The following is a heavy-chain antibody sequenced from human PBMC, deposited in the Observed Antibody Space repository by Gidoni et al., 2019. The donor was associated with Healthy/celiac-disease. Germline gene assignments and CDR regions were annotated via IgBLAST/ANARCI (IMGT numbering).Heavy chain of an antibody. D-gene: IGHD1-26*01. Sequence: EVQLVESGGGLVQPGGSGRLSGAASGCTVSSYGMSWVRQAPGKGLEWVATIKQDGSEHSYVDSVKGRFTISRDNAKNSLYLQMNSLRAEDTAVYYCARVKGENPSDYYYYGMDVWGQGTTVTVSS. CDR3: ARVKGENPSDYYYYGMDV. J-gene: IGHJ6*02. CDR1: GCTVSSYG. V-gene: IGHV3-7*03. CDR2: IKQDGSEH.